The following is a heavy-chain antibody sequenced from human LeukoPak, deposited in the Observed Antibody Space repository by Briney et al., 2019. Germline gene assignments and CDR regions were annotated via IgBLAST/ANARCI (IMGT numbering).Heavy chain of an antibody. J-gene: IGHJ4*02. CDR2: ISGSGGST. CDR1: GFTFSSYA. V-gene: IGHV3-23*01. CDR3: AKVVGSGWPYYFDY. Sequence: GGSLRLSCAASGFTFSSYAMSWVRQAPGKGLEWVSAISGSGGSTYYADSVKGRFTISKDNSKNTLYLQMNSLRADDTALYYCAKVVGSGWPYYFDYWGQRTLVTVSS. D-gene: IGHD6-19*01.